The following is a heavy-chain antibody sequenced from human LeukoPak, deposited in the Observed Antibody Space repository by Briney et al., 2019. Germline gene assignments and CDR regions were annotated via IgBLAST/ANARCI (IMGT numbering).Heavy chain of an antibody. D-gene: IGHD3-22*01. J-gene: IGHJ4*02. CDR2: INHSGST. Sequence: PSESLSLTCAVYGGSFSGYYWSWIRQPPGKGLEWIGEINHSGSTNYNPSLKSRVTISVDTSKNQFSLKLSSVTAADTAVYYCARGRTYYYDSGGYYLDYWGQGTLVTVSS. V-gene: IGHV4-34*01. CDR3: ARGRTYYYDSGGYYLDY. CDR1: GGSFSGYY.